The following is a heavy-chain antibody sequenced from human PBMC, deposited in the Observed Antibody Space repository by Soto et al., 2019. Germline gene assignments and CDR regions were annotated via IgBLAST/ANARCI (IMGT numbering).Heavy chain of an antibody. CDR1: GGSISSSSYY. CDR2: IYYSGST. J-gene: IGHJ4*02. D-gene: IGHD1-26*01. Sequence: QLQLQESGPGLVKPSETLSLTCTVSGGSISSSSYYWGWIRQPPGQGLEWIGSIYYSGSTYYNPSLKSRVTISVDTSKTQFSLKLSSVTAAEMAVYDCARLGVYSGSYYHFDYWGQGTLVTVSS. V-gene: IGHV4-39*01. CDR3: ARLGVYSGSYYHFDY.